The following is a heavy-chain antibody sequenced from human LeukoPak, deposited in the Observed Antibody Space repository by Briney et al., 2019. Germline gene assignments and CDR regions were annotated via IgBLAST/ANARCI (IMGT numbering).Heavy chain of an antibody. CDR3: ARSYGIIVYDY. CDR2: IYSGGST. CDR1: GFTVSSNY. D-gene: IGHD5/OR15-5a*01. V-gene: IGHV3-53*01. J-gene: IGHJ4*02. Sequence: AGGSLRLSCAASGFTVSSNYMSWVRQAPGKGLEWVSVIYSGGSTYYADSVKGRFTISRDNSKNTLYLQMNSLRAEDTAVYYCARSYGIIVYDYWGQGTLVTVSS.